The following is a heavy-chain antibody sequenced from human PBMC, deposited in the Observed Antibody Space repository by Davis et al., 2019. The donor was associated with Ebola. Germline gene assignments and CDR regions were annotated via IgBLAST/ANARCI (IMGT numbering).Heavy chain of an antibody. CDR2: ISAYNGNT. CDR1: GYTFTSHG. V-gene: IGHV1-18*04. Sequence: ASVKVSCKASGYTFTSHGISWVRQAPGQGLEWMGWISAYNGNTNYAQKPQGRVTMTTDTSTSTAYMDLRSLRSDDTAMYYCARDGRQWLTNNWFDPWGQGTLVTVSS. CDR3: ARDGRQWLTNNWFDP. D-gene: IGHD6-19*01. J-gene: IGHJ5*02.